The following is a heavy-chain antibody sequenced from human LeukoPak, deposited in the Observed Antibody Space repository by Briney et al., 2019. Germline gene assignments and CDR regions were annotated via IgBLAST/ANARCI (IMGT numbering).Heavy chain of an antibody. CDR1: GFTFSSYA. CDR2: ISHDGSNK. V-gene: IGHV3-30*01. J-gene: IGHJ1*01. D-gene: IGHD6-13*01. CDR3: AGSPKYSSSWYGYFQH. Sequence: PGRSLRLSCAASGFTFSSYAMHWVRQAPGKGLEWVAAISHDGSNKYHADSVKGRFTISRDNSKNTVYLQMNSLRAEDTAVYFCAGSPKYSSSWYGYFQHWGQGTLVTVSS.